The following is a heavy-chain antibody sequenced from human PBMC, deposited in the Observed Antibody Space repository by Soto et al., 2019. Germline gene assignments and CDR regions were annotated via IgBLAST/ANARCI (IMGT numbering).Heavy chain of an antibody. D-gene: IGHD6-25*01. J-gene: IGHJ6*02. Sequence: GESLKISCKGSGYSFTIYWISWVLQMPGKGLEWMGRIDPSDSYTNYSPSFQGHVTTSADKSISTTYLQWSSLKASDTAMYYCARPNGHALAAPLDVWGQGTTVTVSS. CDR2: IDPSDSYT. V-gene: IGHV5-10-1*01. CDR1: GYSFTIYW. CDR3: ARPNGHALAAPLDV.